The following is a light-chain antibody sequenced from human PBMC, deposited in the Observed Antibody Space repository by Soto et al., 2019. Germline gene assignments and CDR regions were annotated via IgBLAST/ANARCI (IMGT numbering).Light chain of an antibody. CDR3: QQASSFTHT. J-gene: IGKJ2*01. CDR1: QGIGDR. CDR2: FAS. Sequence: DIQMTQSPSSLSTSVGDRVTITCRASQGIGDRLAWYQQRPGKVPQLVVYFASNLQSEVPLRFSGSGSGTDFTLTINKLQTEDFATYDCQQASSFTHTFGQGTKVDIK. V-gene: IGKV1-12*01.